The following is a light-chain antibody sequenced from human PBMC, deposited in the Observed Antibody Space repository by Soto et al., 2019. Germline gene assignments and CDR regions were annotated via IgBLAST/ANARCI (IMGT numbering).Light chain of an antibody. J-gene: IGKJ1*01. CDR2: GSS. Sequence: EIVLTQSPGTLSLSPGERATLSCRSSQNVASSYLAWYQQKPGQAPRLLIYGSSIRGAGIPDRFSGSGSGTEFTLTISRLDPEDFAVYFCEQYGSSPRTFGQGTKVDI. V-gene: IGKV3-20*01. CDR1: QNVASSY. CDR3: EQYGSSPRT.